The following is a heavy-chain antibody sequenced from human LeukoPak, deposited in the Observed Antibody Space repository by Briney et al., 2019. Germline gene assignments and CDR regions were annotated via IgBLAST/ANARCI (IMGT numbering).Heavy chain of an antibody. J-gene: IGHJ6*02. D-gene: IGHD6-19*01. V-gene: IGHV3-30-3*01. CDR2: ISYDGSDK. Sequence: GRSLRLSCAASGFTFSSYGMHWVRQAPGKGLEWVAVISYDGSDKYYADSVKGRFTISRVNSKNTLYLQMNSLRAEDTAVYYCARPAGTYDYSYGTDVWGQGTTVTVSS. CDR3: ARPAGTYDYSYGTDV. CDR1: GFTFSSYG.